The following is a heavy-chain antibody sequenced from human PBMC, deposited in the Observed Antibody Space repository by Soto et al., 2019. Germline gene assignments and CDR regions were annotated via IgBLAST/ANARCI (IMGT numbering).Heavy chain of an antibody. V-gene: IGHV1-46*01. CDR2: INPSGGST. D-gene: IGHD2-8*01. Sequence: ASVKVSCKASGYTFTSYYMHWVRQAPGQGLEWMGIINPSGGSTKYAQKVQGRVTMTIDTSTYTAYMELRSLTSDDTAKYYCAKNGQPPYYYYGMDVWGQGTTVTVSS. J-gene: IGHJ6*02. CDR1: GYTFTSYY. CDR3: AKNGQPPYYYYGMDV.